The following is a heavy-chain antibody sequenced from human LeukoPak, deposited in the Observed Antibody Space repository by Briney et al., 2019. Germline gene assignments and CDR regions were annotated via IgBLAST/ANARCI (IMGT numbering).Heavy chain of an antibody. CDR2: IYYSGST. CDR1: GGSISSYY. D-gene: IGHD2-15*01. CDR3: ARTYCRGGSCHFDY. J-gene: IGHJ4*02. V-gene: IGHV4-59*08. Sequence: SETLSLTCTVSGGSISSYYWSWIRQPPGKGLEWIGYIYYSGSTDSNPSLKSRVTISVDTSKNQISLRLSSVTAADTAVYYCARTYCRGGSCHFDYWGQGTLVTVSS.